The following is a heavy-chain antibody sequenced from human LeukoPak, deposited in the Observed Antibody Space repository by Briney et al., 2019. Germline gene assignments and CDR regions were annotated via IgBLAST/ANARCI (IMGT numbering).Heavy chain of an antibody. V-gene: IGHV3-30*18. CDR1: GFTFSSYG. CDR2: ISYDGSNK. Sequence: GWSLRLSCAASGFTFSSYGMHWVRQAPGKGLEWVAVISYDGSNKYYADSVKGRFTISRDNSKNTLYLQMNSLRAEDTAVYYCANERSTLVSDAFDIWGQGTMVTVSS. J-gene: IGHJ3*02. CDR3: ANERSTLVSDAFDI.